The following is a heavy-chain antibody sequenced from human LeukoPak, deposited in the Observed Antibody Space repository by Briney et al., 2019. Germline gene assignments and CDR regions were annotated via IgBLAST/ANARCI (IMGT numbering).Heavy chain of an antibody. CDR1: GGIFSSYG. CDR2: IIPMFGAT. V-gene: IGHV1-69*05. J-gene: IGHJ4*02. CDR3: ARGSYSDYIFDY. D-gene: IGHD4-11*01. Sequence: ASVKVSCKASGGIFSSYGINWVRQDPGQGLEWMGRIIPMFGATNYAQKFQGRVTVTTDESTSTAYMELSSLRSEDTAVYYCARGSYSDYIFDYWGQGTLVTVSS.